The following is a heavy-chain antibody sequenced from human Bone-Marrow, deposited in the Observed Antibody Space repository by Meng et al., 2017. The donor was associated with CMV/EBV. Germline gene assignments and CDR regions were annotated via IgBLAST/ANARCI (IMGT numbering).Heavy chain of an antibody. CDR2: IRSKAYGGTT. V-gene: IGHV3-49*04. Sequence: GGSLRLSCTASGFTFGGYAMSWVRQAPGKGLEWVGFIRSKAYGGTTEYAASVKGRFTISRDDSKSIAYLQMNSPKTEDTAVSYCTRLGEVPFLNTYYDFLSGYYYFDYWGQGTLVTVSS. CDR1: GFTFGGYA. CDR3: TRLGEVPFLNTYYDFLSGYYYFDY. D-gene: IGHD3-3*01. J-gene: IGHJ4*02.